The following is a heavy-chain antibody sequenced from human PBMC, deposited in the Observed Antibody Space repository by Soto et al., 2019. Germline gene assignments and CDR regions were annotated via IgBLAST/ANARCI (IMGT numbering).Heavy chain of an antibody. CDR2: ISNRGDT. V-gene: IGHV3-66*01. D-gene: IGHD2-15*01. CDR3: AREPRYCRGGSCSITGDAYDI. Sequence: PGGSLRLSCTASGFIVSDTYVNWVRQAPGKGLEWVSVISNRGDTHYADSVRGRFILSRDISDNTLHLQMNNLRVEDTAVYYCAREPRYCRGGSCSITGDAYDIWGQGTMVTVSS. J-gene: IGHJ3*02. CDR1: GFIVSDTY.